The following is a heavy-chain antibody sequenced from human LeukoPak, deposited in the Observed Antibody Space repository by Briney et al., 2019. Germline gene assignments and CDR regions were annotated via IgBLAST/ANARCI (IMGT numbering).Heavy chain of an antibody. D-gene: IGHD1-1*01. V-gene: IGHV3-53*01. CDR3: ARDNSGSIDY. CDR1: GFTASSNY. J-gene: IGHJ4*02. Sequence: GGSLRPSCVASGFTASSNYMNWVRQAPGKGLAWVSIIYSGERTYYADSVKGRFTISRDTSKHTLYLHMNSLRAEDTSMYYCARDNSGSIDYWGQGTLVTVSS. CDR2: IYSGERT.